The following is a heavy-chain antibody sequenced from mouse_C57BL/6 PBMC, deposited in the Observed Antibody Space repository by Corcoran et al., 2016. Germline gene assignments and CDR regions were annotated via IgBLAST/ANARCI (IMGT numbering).Heavy chain of an antibody. CDR2: IYTDTGEP. Sequence: QIQLVQSGPELKKPGETVKISCKASGYTFTTYGMSWVKQAPGKGFKWMGVIYTDTGEPTYAEEFKGRFAFSLETSASTAYLQINNLKNEDTATYFCVRELLWLRRAFAYWGQGTLVTVSA. CDR1: GYTFTTYG. V-gene: IGHV9-1*01. J-gene: IGHJ3*01. D-gene: IGHD2-2*01. CDR3: VRELLWLRRAFAY.